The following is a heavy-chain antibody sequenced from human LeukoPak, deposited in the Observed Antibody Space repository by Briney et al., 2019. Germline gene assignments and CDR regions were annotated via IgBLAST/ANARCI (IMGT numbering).Heavy chain of an antibody. CDR1: GGTFSSYA. V-gene: IGHV1-69*13. D-gene: IGHD2-2*01. CDR2: IIPIFGTA. J-gene: IGHJ6*02. Sequence: SVKVSCKASGGTFSSYAISWVRQAPGQGLEWMGGIIPIFGTANYAQKFQGRVTITADESTSTAYMELSSLRSEDTAVYYCARERGDIVVVPAAMDVWGQGTTVTVSS. CDR3: ARERGDIVVVPAAMDV.